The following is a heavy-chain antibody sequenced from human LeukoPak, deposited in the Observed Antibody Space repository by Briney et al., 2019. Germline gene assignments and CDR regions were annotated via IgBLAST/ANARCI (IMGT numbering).Heavy chain of an antibody. V-gene: IGHV3-53*01. CDR2: IYSGGST. Sequence: PGGSLRLSCAASGFTVSSNYMSWVRQAPGKGLEWVSVIYSGGSTYYADSVKGRFTISRDNSKNTLYLQINSLRAEDTAVYYCARDKLELRQFDYWGQGTLVTVSS. CDR3: ARDKLELRQFDY. CDR1: GFTVSSNY. J-gene: IGHJ4*02. D-gene: IGHD1-7*01.